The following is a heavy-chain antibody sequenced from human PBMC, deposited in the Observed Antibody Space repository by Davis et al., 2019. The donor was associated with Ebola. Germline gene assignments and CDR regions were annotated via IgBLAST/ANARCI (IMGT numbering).Heavy chain of an antibody. CDR3: TSTLDGDYVDY. CDR1: GFTFSGSA. V-gene: IGHV3-73*01. D-gene: IGHD4-17*01. CDR2: IRSKANSYAT. Sequence: GESLKISCAASGFTFSGSAMHWVRQASGKGLEWVGRIRSKANSYATAYAASVKGRFTISRDDSKNTAYLQINSLKTEDTAVYYCTSTLDGDYVDYWGQGTLVTVSS. J-gene: IGHJ4*02.